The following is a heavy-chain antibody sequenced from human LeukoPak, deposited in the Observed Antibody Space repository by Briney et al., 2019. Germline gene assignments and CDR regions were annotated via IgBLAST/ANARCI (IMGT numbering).Heavy chain of an antibody. D-gene: IGHD3-9*01. CDR2: INHSGST. V-gene: IGHV4-59*12. CDR1: SGSITNDY. Sequence: SETLSLTCTVSSGSITNDYWTWIRQPPGKGLEWIGEINHSGSTNYNPSLKSRVTISVDTSKNQFSLKLTSVTAADTAVYYCATNTRYFDWLPDYWGQGTVATVSS. J-gene: IGHJ4*02. CDR3: ATNTRYFDWLPDY.